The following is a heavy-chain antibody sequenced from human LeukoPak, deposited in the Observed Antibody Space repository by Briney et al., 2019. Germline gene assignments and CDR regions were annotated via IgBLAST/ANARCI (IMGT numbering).Heavy chain of an antibody. CDR2: TIPIFGTA. CDR1: GGTFSSYA. D-gene: IGHD1-26*01. V-gene: IGHV1-69*13. J-gene: IGHJ4*02. CDR3: ARGVTGSYRTYYFDY. Sequence: SVKFSYKASGGTFSSYAISWVRQAPGQGLEWMGGTIPIFGTANYAQKFQGRVTITADESTSTAYMELSSLRSEDTAVYYCARGVTGSYRTYYFDYWGQGTLVTVSS.